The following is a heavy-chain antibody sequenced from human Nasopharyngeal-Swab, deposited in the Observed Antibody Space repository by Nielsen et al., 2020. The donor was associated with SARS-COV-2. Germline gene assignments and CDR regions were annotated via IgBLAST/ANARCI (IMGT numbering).Heavy chain of an antibody. CDR2: IVVGSGDK. Sequence: SVKVSCKPSGLTFSSSAVQWVRQARGQRLEWIGWIVVGSGDKKYAQKFQERVTISRDMSTSSVYMELSSLRSDDTAVYYCATEGDSGYDSPFTSWGQGTLVTVSS. V-gene: IGHV1-58*01. CDR1: GLTFSSSA. CDR3: ATEGDSGYDSPFTS. D-gene: IGHD5-12*01. J-gene: IGHJ5*02.